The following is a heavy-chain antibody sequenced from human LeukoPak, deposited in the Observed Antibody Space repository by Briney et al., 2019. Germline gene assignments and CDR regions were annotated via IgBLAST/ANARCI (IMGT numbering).Heavy chain of an antibody. Sequence: GGSLRLSSAASGFTFSSYGMHWVRQTPGKGLEYVSAISTNGGGTYYANSVKGRFTISRDNSKNTLYLQMGSLSAEDMAVYFCARYCNGVTCYSGYDYWGQGTLVTVSS. CDR2: ISTNGGGT. D-gene: IGHD2-15*01. J-gene: IGHJ4*02. CDR1: GFTFSSYG. CDR3: ARYCNGVTCYSGYDY. V-gene: IGHV3-64*01.